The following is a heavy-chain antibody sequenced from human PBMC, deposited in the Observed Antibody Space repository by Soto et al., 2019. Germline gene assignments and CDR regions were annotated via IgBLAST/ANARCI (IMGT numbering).Heavy chain of an antibody. Sequence: PGGSLRLSCAASGFTFNHYAMSWVRQAPGKGLEWVSIIIANGGTFYADSVKGRFTISRDNSKNTVYLQMSSLRVEDTAIYYCAKDYTVAADPSSVILFDYWGQGILVTVSS. D-gene: IGHD2-15*01. CDR3: AKDYTVAADPSSVILFDY. CDR2: IIANGGT. V-gene: IGHV3-23*01. CDR1: GFTFNHYA. J-gene: IGHJ4*02.